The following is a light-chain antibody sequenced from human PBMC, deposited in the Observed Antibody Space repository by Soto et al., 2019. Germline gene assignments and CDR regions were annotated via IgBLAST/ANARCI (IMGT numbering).Light chain of an antibody. CDR1: QTVTSY. CDR2: AAS. J-gene: IGKJ1*01. Sequence: DVQMTQSPSPLSASVGDSLTLTCRASQTVTSYLNWYQQKPGKAPKLLIYAASTLQSGVPSRFSGSGSGTEFTLTIISLQPEDFATYYCQQSYRFPKTFGRGTKVEV. V-gene: IGKV1-39*01. CDR3: QQSYRFPKT.